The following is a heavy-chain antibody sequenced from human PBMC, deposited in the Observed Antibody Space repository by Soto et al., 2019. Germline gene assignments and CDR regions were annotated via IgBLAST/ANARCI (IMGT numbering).Heavy chain of an antibody. D-gene: IGHD3-22*01. CDR2: ISGSGGST. V-gene: IGHV3-23*01. CDR1: GFTFSSYA. CDR3: AKEVYYYDSSGYSPTFDY. Sequence: GGSLRLSCAASGFTFSSYAMSWVRQAPGKGLEWVSAISGSGGSTYYADSVKGRFTISRDNSKNTLYLQMNSLRAEDTAVYYCAKEVYYYDSSGYSPTFDYWGQGTLVTVSS. J-gene: IGHJ4*02.